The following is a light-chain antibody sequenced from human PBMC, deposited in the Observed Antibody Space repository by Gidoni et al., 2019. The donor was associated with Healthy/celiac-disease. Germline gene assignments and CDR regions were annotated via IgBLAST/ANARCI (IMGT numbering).Light chain of an antibody. CDR2: YDD. J-gene: IGLJ1*01. CDR1: SSNIGNSA. CDR3: AAWDDSLNGLV. V-gene: IGLV1-36*01. Sequence: QSVLTQPPSVSEAPRQRVTISCSGSSSNIGNSALNWSHQLPGKAPKLLIYYDDLLPSGVSDRFSGSKSGTSASLAISGLQSEDEADYYCAAWDDSLNGLVFGTGTKVTVL.